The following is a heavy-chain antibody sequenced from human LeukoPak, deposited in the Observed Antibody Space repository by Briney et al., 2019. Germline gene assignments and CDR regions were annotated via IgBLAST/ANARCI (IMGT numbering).Heavy chain of an antibody. CDR1: GGSFSGYY. J-gene: IGHJ5*02. CDR3: ARDKGIAAAGTACWFDP. Sequence: PSETLSLTCAVYGGSFSGYYWSWIRQPPGKGLEWIGEINHSGSTNYNPSLKSRVTISVDTSKNQFSLKLSSVTAADTAVYYCARDKGIAAAGTACWFDPWGQGTLVTVSS. CDR2: INHSGST. V-gene: IGHV4-34*01. D-gene: IGHD6-13*01.